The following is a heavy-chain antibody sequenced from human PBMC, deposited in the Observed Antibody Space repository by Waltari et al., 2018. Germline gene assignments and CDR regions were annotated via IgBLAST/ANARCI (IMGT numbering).Heavy chain of an antibody. CDR2: IYSGGTT. V-gene: IGHV3-53*01. D-gene: IGHD3-10*01. J-gene: IGHJ6*04. CDR3: ARDWLGPGGVPDV. CDR1: GLAVSNDY. Sequence: ELVESGGGVIQPGGSLRLSCVASGLAVSNDYMSWVRHAPGKGLVGVSIIYSGGTTNYADSVKRRFTSSRDNSKNTVYLQMNSLRAEDTAVYYCARDWLGPGGVPDVWGKGTTVTVSS.